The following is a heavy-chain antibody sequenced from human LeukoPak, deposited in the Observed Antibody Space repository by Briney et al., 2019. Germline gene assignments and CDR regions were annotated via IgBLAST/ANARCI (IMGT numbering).Heavy chain of an antibody. CDR1: GYTFTGYY. D-gene: IGHD6-19*01. V-gene: IGHV1-2*02. CDR3: ARELQTGIAVAGYDAFDI. CDR2: INPNSGGT. J-gene: IGHJ3*02. Sequence: ASVKVSCKASGYTFTGYYMHWVRQAPGQGLEWMGWINPNSGGTNYAQKFQGRVTMTRDTSISTAYMELSRLRSDDTAVYYCARELQTGIAVAGYDAFDIWGQGTMVTVSS.